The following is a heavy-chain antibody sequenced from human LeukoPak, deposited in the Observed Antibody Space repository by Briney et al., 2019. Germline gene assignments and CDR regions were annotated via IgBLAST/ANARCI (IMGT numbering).Heavy chain of an antibody. CDR2: INPNSGGT. CDR3: AREIYYDSSGYYKASDY. J-gene: IGHJ4*02. V-gene: IGHV1-2*02. CDR1: GFTFTGYY. Sequence: GGSLRLSCAASGFTFTGYYMHWVRQAPGQGLEWMGWINPNSGGTNYAQTFQGRVTMTRDTSISTAYMELSRLRSDDTAVYYCAREIYYDSSGYYKASDYWGQGTLVTVSS. D-gene: IGHD3-22*01.